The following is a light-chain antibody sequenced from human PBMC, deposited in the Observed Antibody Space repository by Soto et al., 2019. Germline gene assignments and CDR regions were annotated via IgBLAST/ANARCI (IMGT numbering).Light chain of an antibody. V-gene: IGKV3-20*01. Sequence: EIVLTQSPVTLSLSPGEEATLSCRASQSVTTRYLAWYQQKPGQAPRLLMYGASNRATGIPDRFSGSGSGTEFTLTISRLEPEDFAVYYCQQYGSSRTFGQGTKVDIK. CDR1: QSVTTRY. CDR3: QQYGSSRT. CDR2: GAS. J-gene: IGKJ1*01.